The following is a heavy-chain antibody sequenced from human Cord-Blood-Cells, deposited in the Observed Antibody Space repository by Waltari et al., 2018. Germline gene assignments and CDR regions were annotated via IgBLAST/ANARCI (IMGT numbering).Heavy chain of an antibody. CDR1: GGSISSSSYY. Sequence: QLQLQESGPGLVKPSETLSHTCTVSGGSISSSSYYWGWIRQPPGKGLEWIGSIYYSGSTYYNPSLKSRVTISVDTSKNQFSLKLSSVTAADTAVYYCARHPPPYYDSSGYDYWGQGTLVTVSS. CDR2: IYYSGST. J-gene: IGHJ4*02. D-gene: IGHD3-22*01. V-gene: IGHV4-39*01. CDR3: ARHPPPYYDSSGYDY.